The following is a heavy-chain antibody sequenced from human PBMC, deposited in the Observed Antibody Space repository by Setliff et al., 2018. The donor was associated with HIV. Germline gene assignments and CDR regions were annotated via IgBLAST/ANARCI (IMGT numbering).Heavy chain of an antibody. V-gene: IGHV4-4*08. Sequence: SETLSLTCSVSGGSINSYYWNWVRQPPGKGLEWIAYKHTSGSTNYNPSLKSRVIISVDTSKNQFSLRLSSVTAADTAIYYCARGVNSWTYWGYYYYMDVWGKGTTVTVSS. CDR2: KHTSGST. D-gene: IGHD1-26*01. CDR3: ARGVNSWTYWGYYYYMDV. CDR1: GGSINSYY. J-gene: IGHJ6*03.